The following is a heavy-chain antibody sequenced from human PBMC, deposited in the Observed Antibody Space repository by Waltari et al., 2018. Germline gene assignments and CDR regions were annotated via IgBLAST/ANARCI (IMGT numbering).Heavy chain of an antibody. J-gene: IGHJ6*02. V-gene: IGHV3-23*01. Sequence: EMPLLESGGALVQPGGSLRLSCAASGFPFSPYTMHWVRQAPGKGLEWVAVMTASGLMDYGDSVKGRFIISRDNSKNTLYLEMYRLRVEDTARYYCAKDEGARLAPTFGMDAWGQGTTVIVSS. CDR2: MTASGLM. CDR3: AKDEGARLAPTFGMDA. CDR1: GFPFSPYT. D-gene: IGHD6-6*01.